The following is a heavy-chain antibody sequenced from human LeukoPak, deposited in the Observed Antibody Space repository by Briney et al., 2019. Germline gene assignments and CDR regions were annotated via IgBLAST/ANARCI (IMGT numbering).Heavy chain of an antibody. CDR2: IYYSGRT. V-gene: IGHV4-39*01. Sequence: SETLSLTCSVSGDSVSRSDSYWDWIRQPPGKGLEWIGTIYYSGRTYYSPSLKSRVTLSVDTSSNQFSLNLRSVTAADTAVYYCARRRYYDGSGYSEWGQGTLLSVSS. J-gene: IGHJ1*01. D-gene: IGHD3-22*01. CDR3: ARRRYYDGSGYSE. CDR1: GDSVSRSDSY.